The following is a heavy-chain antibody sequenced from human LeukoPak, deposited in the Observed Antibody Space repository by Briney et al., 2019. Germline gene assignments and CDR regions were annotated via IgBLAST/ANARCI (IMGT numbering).Heavy chain of an antibody. CDR3: ARDELGHYYYYMDI. V-gene: IGHV1-2*02. D-gene: IGHD1-7*01. CDR2: INPNSGGT. CDR1: GFTFSGSA. Sequence: PGGSLRLSCAASGFTFSGSAMHWVRQAPGQGLEWMGWINPNSGGTNYAQKFQGRVTMTRDTSISTAYMELSRLRSDDTAVYYCARDELGHYYYYMDIWGKGTTVTVSS. J-gene: IGHJ6*03.